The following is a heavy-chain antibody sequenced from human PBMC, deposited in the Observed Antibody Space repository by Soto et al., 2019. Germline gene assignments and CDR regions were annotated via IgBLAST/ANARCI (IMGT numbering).Heavy chain of an antibody. Sequence: DVQLEESGGGLVQPGGSLRLSCAASGFTFTSYWMHWVRQVPGKGLVWVARTNSDESSIAYADSVKGRFTSSRDNAKNMVYLEMNSLRAEDTAVYYCAREFYYYDRSGNLGYWGQGALVTVSS. V-gene: IGHV3-74*01. D-gene: IGHD3-22*01. CDR1: GFTFTSYW. J-gene: IGHJ4*02. CDR2: TNSDESSI. CDR3: AREFYYYDRSGNLGY.